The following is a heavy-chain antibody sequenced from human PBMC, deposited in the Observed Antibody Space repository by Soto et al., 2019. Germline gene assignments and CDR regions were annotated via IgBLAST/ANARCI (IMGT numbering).Heavy chain of an antibody. CDR2: INHSGST. J-gene: IGHJ4*02. Sequence: SETLSLTCAVYGGSFSGYYWSWIRQPPGKGLEWIGEINHSGSTNYNPSLKSRVTISVDTSKNQYSLRLSSVTAADTAVYYCVTDSNSRVVGVTLFDYWGQGTQVTVSS. D-gene: IGHD1-26*01. CDR1: GGSFSGYY. V-gene: IGHV4-34*01. CDR3: VTDSNSRVVGVTLFDY.